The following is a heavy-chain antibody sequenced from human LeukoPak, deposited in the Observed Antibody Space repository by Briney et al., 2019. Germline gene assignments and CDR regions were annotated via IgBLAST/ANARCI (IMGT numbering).Heavy chain of an antibody. Sequence: SETLSLTCAVYGGSFSGYYWSWIRQPPGKGLEWIGNIYDSGTTHYNPSLKSRVTISGDTSENQFSLKLNSVTAADTAIYYCATHRRSGSGGSENAFEIWGQGTMVTVSS. D-gene: IGHD5-12*01. CDR1: GGSFSGYY. CDR2: IYDSGTT. J-gene: IGHJ3*02. CDR3: ATHRRSGSGGSENAFEI. V-gene: IGHV4-34*01.